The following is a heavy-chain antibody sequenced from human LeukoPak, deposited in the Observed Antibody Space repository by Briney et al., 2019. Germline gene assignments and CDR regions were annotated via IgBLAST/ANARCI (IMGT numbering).Heavy chain of an antibody. D-gene: IGHD6-19*01. Sequence: ASVKVSCKASGYTFTSYGISWVRQAPGQGLEWMGWISAYNGNTNYAQKLQGRVTMTTDTPTRTAYMELRSLRSDDTAVYYWASGDEAGYSSGWYAYWGQGTLVTVSS. V-gene: IGHV1-18*01. J-gene: IGHJ4*02. CDR2: ISAYNGNT. CDR3: ASGDEAGYSSGWYAY. CDR1: GYTFTSYG.